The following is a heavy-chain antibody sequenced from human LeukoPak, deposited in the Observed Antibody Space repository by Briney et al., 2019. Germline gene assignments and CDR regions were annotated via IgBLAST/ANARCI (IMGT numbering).Heavy chain of an antibody. V-gene: IGHV4-59*01. D-gene: IGHD2-2*01. CDR3: ARVYPVDWFDP. CDR1: GGSISSYY. CDR2: IYYSGST. J-gene: IGHJ5*02. Sequence: PSETLSLTCTVPGGSISSYYWSWIRQPPGKGLEWIGYIYYSGSTNYNPSLKSRVTISVDTSKNQFSLKLSSVTAADTAVYYCARVYPVDWFDPWGQGTLVTVSS.